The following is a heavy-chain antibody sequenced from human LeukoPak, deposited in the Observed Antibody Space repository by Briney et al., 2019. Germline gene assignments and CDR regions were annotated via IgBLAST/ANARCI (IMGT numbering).Heavy chain of an antibody. V-gene: IGHV3-23*01. J-gene: IGHJ4*02. Sequence: GGSLRLSCAASGFTFSSYAMSWVRQSPGNGPEWVSAISGSGGSTYYADSVKGRFTISRDNSKNTLYLQMNSLRAEDTAVYYCAKDIDRGVIIRDYFDYWGQGTLVTVSS. D-gene: IGHD3-10*01. CDR2: ISGSGGST. CDR3: AKDIDRGVIIRDYFDY. CDR1: GFTFSSYA.